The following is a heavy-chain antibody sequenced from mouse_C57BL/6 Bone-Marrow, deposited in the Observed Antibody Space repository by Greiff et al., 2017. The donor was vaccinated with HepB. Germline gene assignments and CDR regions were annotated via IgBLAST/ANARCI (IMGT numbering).Heavy chain of an antibody. J-gene: IGHJ3*01. CDR2: ISDGGSYT. CDR1: GFTFSSYA. CDR3: ARSGYYGSSPAWFAY. Sequence: EVHLVESGGGLVKPGGSLKLSCAASGFTFSSYAMSWVRQTPEKRLEWVATISDGGSYTYYPDNVKGRFTISRDNAKNNLYLQMSHLKSEDTAMYYCARSGYYGSSPAWFAYWGQGTLVTVSA. V-gene: IGHV5-4*01. D-gene: IGHD1-1*01.